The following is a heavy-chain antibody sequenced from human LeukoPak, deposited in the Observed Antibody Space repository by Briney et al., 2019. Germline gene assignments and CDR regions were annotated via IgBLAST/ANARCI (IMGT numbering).Heavy chain of an antibody. V-gene: IGHV3-23*01. Sequence: GGSLRLSCAASGFTFSSYAMSWVRQAPGKGLEWVSAISGSGGSTYYADSVKGRFTISRDNSKNTLYLQTNSLRAEDTAVYYCAKDGGSYGYNDFDYWGQGTLVTVSS. CDR2: ISGSGGST. J-gene: IGHJ4*02. CDR1: GFTFSSYA. D-gene: IGHD5-18*01. CDR3: AKDGGSYGYNDFDY.